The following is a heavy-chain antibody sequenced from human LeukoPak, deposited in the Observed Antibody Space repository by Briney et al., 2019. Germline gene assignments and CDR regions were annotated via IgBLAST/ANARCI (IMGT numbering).Heavy chain of an antibody. D-gene: IGHD3-22*01. J-gene: IGHJ6*03. CDR3: ARGHYYDSSGYFTHLNYFYMDV. CDR2: INTYNGNT. CDR1: GYTFTGYY. Sequence: GASVKVSCKASGYTFTGYYMHWVRQAPGQGLEWMGWINTYNGNTNYAHKFQGRVTMTTDTSMTTAYMDLMNLRSDDTAVYYCARGHYYDSSGYFTHLNYFYMDVWGEGTTVTVSS. V-gene: IGHV1-18*04.